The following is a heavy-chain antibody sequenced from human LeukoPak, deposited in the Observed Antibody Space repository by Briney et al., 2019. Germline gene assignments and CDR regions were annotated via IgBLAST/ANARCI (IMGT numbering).Heavy chain of an antibody. CDR1: GFTFSSYG. J-gene: IGHJ3*02. V-gene: IGHV3-30*18. Sequence: GGSLRLSCAASGFTFSSYGMHWVRQAPGKGLKWVAVISYNGHNKYSADSVKGRFTISRDNSKNTLYLQMNSLRAEDTAIYYCAKDPGMAVYSYGYDAFDIWGQGTMVTVSS. D-gene: IGHD5-18*01. CDR3: AKDPGMAVYSYGYDAFDI. CDR2: ISYNGHNK.